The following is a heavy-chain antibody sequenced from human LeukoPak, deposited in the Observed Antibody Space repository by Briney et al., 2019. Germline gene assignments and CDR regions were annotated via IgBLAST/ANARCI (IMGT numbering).Heavy chain of an antibody. CDR3: AKQQQKNYYYSGMDV. CDR1: GGSITGDY. D-gene: IGHD6-13*01. V-gene: IGHV4-4*07. CDR2: VYASGTT. Sequence: KPSETLSLTCTVSGGSITGDYLSWIRQPAGKGLEWLGRVYASGTTNHNPSLRSRVTMSVDTSKNHFSLKLSSVTAADTAVHYCAKQQQKNYYYSGMDVWGQGTAVTVSS. J-gene: IGHJ6*02.